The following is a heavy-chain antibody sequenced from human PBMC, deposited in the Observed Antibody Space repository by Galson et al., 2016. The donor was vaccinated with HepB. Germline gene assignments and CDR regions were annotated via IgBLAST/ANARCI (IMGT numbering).Heavy chain of an antibody. Sequence: QSGAEVKKPGESLQISCKGSPNSFTNYWIAWVRQMPGKGLEWMGIIYPGDSDTRYGPSFRCQVTISADKSPTTAYLQWSSLKASDTATYYCARYIVVAGYYYGMDVWGQGTTITVSS. CDR2: IYPGDSDT. D-gene: IGHD6-19*01. CDR3: ARYIVVAGYYYGMDV. CDR1: PNSFTNYW. J-gene: IGHJ6*02. V-gene: IGHV5-51*01.